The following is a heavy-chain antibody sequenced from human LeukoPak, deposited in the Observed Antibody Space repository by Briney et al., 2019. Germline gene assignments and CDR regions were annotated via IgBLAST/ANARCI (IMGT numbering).Heavy chain of an antibody. V-gene: IGHV3-21*01. D-gene: IGHD6-6*01. CDR2: ISSSSSYI. CDR3: ARETQGYSSSSEGTFDY. CDR1: GFTFSIYA. J-gene: IGHJ4*02. Sequence: GGSLRLSCVASGFTFSIYAMNWVRQAPGKGLEWVSSISSSSSYIYYADSVKGRFTISRDNAKNSLYLQMNRLRAEDTAVYYCARETQGYSSSSEGTFDYWGQGTLVTVSS.